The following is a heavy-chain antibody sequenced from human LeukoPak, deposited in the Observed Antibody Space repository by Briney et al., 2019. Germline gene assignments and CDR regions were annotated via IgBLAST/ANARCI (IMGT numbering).Heavy chain of an antibody. V-gene: IGHV4-61*01. CDR2: IYYSGST. Sequence: PSETLSLTCTVSGGSFSSGSYYWSWIRQPPGKGLEWIGYIYYSGSTNYNPSLKSRVTISVDTSKNQFSLKLSSVTAADTAVYYCARVASTSTFDYWGQGTLVTVSS. CDR1: GGSFSSGSYY. D-gene: IGHD1-1*01. CDR3: ARVASTSTFDY. J-gene: IGHJ4*02.